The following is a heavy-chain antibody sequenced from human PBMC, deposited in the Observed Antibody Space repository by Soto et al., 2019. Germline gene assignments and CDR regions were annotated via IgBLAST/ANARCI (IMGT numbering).Heavy chain of an antibody. CDR2: INPTGSMT. Sequence: ASVKVSCNASGYSFITIYYMHWVRQAPGQGLEWMGIINPTGSMTKYSQRFQGRLTMTRDTSTSTDYMELTTLTSEDTAVYFCARDTGYDHDAFDIWGQGTMVTVSS. J-gene: IGHJ3*02. CDR1: GYSFITIYY. CDR3: ARDTGYDHDAFDI. D-gene: IGHD5-12*01. V-gene: IGHV1-46*01.